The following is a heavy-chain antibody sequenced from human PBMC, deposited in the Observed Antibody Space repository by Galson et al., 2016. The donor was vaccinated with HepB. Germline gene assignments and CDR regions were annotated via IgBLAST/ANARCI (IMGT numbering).Heavy chain of an antibody. D-gene: IGHD2-21*02. CDR1: GGTFSSYG. Sequence: SVKVSCKASGGTFSSYGISWVRQAPGQGLEWMGGIIPPFGTTKYAQKFQGRVTITADESANTAYLNLTSVTAADTALYFCARGAICVGYCYSIHYFPHWGQGALVTVSS. CDR3: ARGAICVGYCYSIHYFPH. V-gene: IGHV1-69*13. CDR2: IIPPFGTT. J-gene: IGHJ1*01.